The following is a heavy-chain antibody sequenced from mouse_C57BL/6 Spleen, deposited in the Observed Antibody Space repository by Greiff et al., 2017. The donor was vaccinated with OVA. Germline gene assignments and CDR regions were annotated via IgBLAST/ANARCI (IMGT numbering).Heavy chain of an antibody. V-gene: IGHV1-82*01. J-gene: IGHJ3*01. CDR1: GYAFSSSW. CDR3: ARTGEGYYGSWFAY. CDR2: IDPGDGDT. Sequence: QVQLQQSGPELVKPGASVKISCKASGYAFSSSWMNWVKQRPGKGLEWIGRIDPGDGDTNYNGKFKGKATLTADKSSSTAYRQLSSLTSEDSAVYFCARTGEGYYGSWFAYWGQGTLVTVSA. D-gene: IGHD1-1*01.